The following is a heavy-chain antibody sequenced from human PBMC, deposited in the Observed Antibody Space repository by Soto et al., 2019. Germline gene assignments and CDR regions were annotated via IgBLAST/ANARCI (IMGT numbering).Heavy chain of an antibody. Sequence: ASETLSLTCTVSGGSISSYYWSWIRQPPGKGLERIGYIYYSGSTNYNPSLKSRVTISVDTSKNQFSLKLSSVTAADTAVYCCARSTTYYDILTGYSPYYYYMDVWGKGTTVTVSS. CDR3: ARSTTYYDILTGYSPYYYYMDV. CDR1: GGSISSYY. J-gene: IGHJ6*03. V-gene: IGHV4-59*08. D-gene: IGHD3-9*01. CDR2: IYYSGST.